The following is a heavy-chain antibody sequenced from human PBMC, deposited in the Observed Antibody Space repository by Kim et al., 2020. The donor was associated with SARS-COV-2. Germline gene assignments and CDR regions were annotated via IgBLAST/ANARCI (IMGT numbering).Heavy chain of an antibody. CDR2: VFYSGTT. D-gene: IGHD7-27*01. J-gene: IGHJ2*01. Sequence: SETLSLTCTVSGASISNYYWSWIRQPPGKGLEWIGYVFYSGTTNYNPSLKSRATISLNTSKNQFSLKLSSVTAADTAVYYCARSSWGTDWYFTLWGRGTL. CDR1: GASISNYY. V-gene: IGHV4-59*01. CDR3: ARSSWGTDWYFTL.